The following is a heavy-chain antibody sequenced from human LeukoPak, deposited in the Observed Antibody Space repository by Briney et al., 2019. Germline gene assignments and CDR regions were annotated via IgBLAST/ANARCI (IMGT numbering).Heavy chain of an antibody. CDR2: ISGSGGST. CDR1: GFTFSSYA. V-gene: IGHV3-23*01. Sequence: PGGSLRLSCAASGFTFSSYAMTWVRQAPGKGLEWVSAISGSGGSTYYADSVKGRFTISRDNSKNTLYLQMNSLRAEDTAVYYCAKWYTILLGGEAIDYWGQGTLVTVSS. J-gene: IGHJ4*02. D-gene: IGHD2/OR15-2a*01. CDR3: AKWYTILLGGEAIDY.